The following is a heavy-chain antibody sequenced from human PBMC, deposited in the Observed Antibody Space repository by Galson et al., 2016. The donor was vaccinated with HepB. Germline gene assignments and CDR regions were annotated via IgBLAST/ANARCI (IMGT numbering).Heavy chain of an antibody. D-gene: IGHD4-17*01. J-gene: IGHJ6*02. CDR2: IRSKANSYAT. Sequence: SLRLSCAASGFTFSGSAMHWVRQASGKGLEWVGRIRSKANSYATAYAASVKGRFTISRDDSKNTAYLQMNSLKTEDTAVYYCTSYGDYERYYYYGMDVWGQGTTVTVSS. V-gene: IGHV3-73*01. CDR3: TSYGDYERYYYYGMDV. CDR1: GFTFSGSA.